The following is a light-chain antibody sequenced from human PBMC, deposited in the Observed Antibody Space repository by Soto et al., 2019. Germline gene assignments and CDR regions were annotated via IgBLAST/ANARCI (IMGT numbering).Light chain of an antibody. CDR2: RNN. J-gene: IGLJ1*01. V-gene: IGLV1-47*01. CDR3: EAWDVSLRGFHV. Sequence: QSVLTQPPSASGTPGQRVTISCSGSSSNIGSNFVYWYRQLPGTAPKVVIYRNNQRPSGVPDRFSGSKSGTSASLAISGLRSEDEAVYYCEAWDVSLRGFHVFGTGTKVTVL. CDR1: SSNIGSNF.